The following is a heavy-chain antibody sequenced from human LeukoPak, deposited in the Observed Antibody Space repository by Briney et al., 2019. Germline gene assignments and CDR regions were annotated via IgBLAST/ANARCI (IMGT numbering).Heavy chain of an antibody. CDR3: AKGGSYYEFDY. V-gene: IGHV3-9*03. CDR2: ISWNSGSI. CDR1: GFTFDDYA. J-gene: IGHJ4*02. Sequence: PGGSLRLSCAASGFTFDDYAMHWVRQARGKGLEWVSGISWNSGSIGYADSVKGRFTISRDNAKNSLYLQMNSLRAEDMALYYCAKGGSYYEFDYWGQGTLVTVSS. D-gene: IGHD1-26*01.